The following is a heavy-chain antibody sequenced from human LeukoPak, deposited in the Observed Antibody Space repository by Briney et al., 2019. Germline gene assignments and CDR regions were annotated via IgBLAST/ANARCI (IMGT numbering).Heavy chain of an antibody. CDR2: ISSSGSTI. CDR1: GFTFSSYE. D-gene: IGHD3-22*01. V-gene: IGHV3-48*03. J-gene: IGHJ6*03. CDR3: AKSADSRFYYYYYMDV. Sequence: PGGSLRLSCAASGFTFSSYEMNWVRQAPGKGLEWVSYISSSGSTIYYADSVKGRFTISRDNSKNTLYLQMNSLRAEDTAVYYCAKSADSRFYYYYYMDVWGKGTTVTISS.